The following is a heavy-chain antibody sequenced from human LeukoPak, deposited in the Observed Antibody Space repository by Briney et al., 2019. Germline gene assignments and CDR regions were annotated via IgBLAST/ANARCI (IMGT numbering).Heavy chain of an antibody. D-gene: IGHD6-13*01. CDR3: ATLARTGYSSSWYRGYFDY. CDR1: GFTFSSYW. CDR2: IKRDGSEK. J-gene: IGHJ4*02. Sequence: GGSLRLSCAASGFTFSSYWMSWVRQAPGKGLEWVANIKRDGSEKYYVDSVKGRFTISRDNAKNSLYLQMNSLRAEDTAVYYCATLARTGYSSSWYRGYFDYWGQGTLVTVSS. V-gene: IGHV3-7*01.